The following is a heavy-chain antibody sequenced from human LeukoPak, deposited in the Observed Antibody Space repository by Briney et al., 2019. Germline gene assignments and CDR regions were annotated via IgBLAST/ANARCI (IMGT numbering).Heavy chain of an antibody. D-gene: IGHD4-17*01. V-gene: IGHV3-49*04. CDR2: ITNKAFGGTA. Sequence: GGSLRLSCAASEFTFSDYWMSWVRQAPEKGLEGVGFITNKAFGGTAEYAASVKGRFTISRDDSRSIAYLQMDNLRTEDTGVYYCTRDEYGVGSNFFDYWGQGTLVTVST. J-gene: IGHJ4*02. CDR1: EFTFSDYW. CDR3: TRDEYGVGSNFFDY.